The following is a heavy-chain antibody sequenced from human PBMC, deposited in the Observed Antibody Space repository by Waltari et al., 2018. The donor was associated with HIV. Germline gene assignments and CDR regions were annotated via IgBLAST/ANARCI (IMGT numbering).Heavy chain of an antibody. Sequence: EVQLVQSGAEVNKPGEPLKIPCTGSGYRYTTYWIGWVRQMPGKGLEWMGIIYPGDSDTRYSPSFHGQVTISADKSISTAYLQWSSLKASDTAMYYCARRSGGPTRNLDYWGQGTLVIVSS. J-gene: IGHJ4*02. V-gene: IGHV5-51*03. CDR3: ARRSGGPTRNLDY. D-gene: IGHD6-19*01. CDR2: IYPGDSDT. CDR1: GYRYTTYW.